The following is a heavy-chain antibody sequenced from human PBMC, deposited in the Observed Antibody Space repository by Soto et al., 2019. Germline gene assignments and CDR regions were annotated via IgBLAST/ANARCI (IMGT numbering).Heavy chain of an antibody. Sequence: GASVKVSCKASGYMLHTYAMHWVRQAPGQRLEWMGWINAGNGNTKYSQQFQGRVTITRDTSASTVYMELSRLRSEDTALYYCARGNMRINTVVVGITGKDYFDPWGQGTLVTVSS. CDR1: GYMLHTYA. D-gene: IGHD3-22*01. V-gene: IGHV1-3*01. J-gene: IGHJ5*02. CDR3: ARGNMRINTVVVGITGKDYFDP. CDR2: INAGNGNT.